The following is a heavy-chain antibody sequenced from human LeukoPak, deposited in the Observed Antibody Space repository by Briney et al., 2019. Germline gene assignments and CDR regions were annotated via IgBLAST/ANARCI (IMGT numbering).Heavy chain of an antibody. J-gene: IGHJ4*02. D-gene: IGHD6-19*01. CDR2: ISYDGSNK. Sequence: PGGSLRLSCAASGFTFSSYGMHWVRQAPGKGLEGVAVISYDGSNKYYADSVKGRFTISRDNSKNTLYLQMNSLRAEDTAVYYCAKVGRVWQWLDYFDYWGQGTLVTVSS. CDR3: AKVGRVWQWLDYFDY. V-gene: IGHV3-30*18. CDR1: GFTFSSYG.